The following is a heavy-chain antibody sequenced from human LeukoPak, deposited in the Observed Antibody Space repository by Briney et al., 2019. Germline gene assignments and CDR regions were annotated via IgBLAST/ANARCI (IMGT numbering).Heavy chain of an antibody. CDR2: VYNTGST. CDR3: ARAPASRFMKWSEWYFDL. V-gene: IGHV4-59*01. CDR1: RDSISTYY. J-gene: IGHJ2*01. Sequence: SETLSLTCTVSRDSISTYYWSWIRQPPEKGLEWIGHVYNTGSTNYNPSLKSRVTISIDTSKNQFSLKLSSATAADTAVYYCARAPASRFMKWSEWYFDLWGRGTLVTVSS. D-gene: IGHD3-3*01.